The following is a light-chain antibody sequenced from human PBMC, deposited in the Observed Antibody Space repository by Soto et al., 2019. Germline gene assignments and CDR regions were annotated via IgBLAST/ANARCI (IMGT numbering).Light chain of an antibody. CDR3: QQYGSSAPIT. V-gene: IGKV3-20*01. CDR1: QSVSNY. CDR2: GAS. Sequence: EIVLTQSPATLSLSPGERATLSCRASQSVSNYLAWYQQKAGQAPRLLIYGASIRATGIPDRFSGSGSGTDFTLTISRLEPEDFALYFCQQYGSSAPITFGQGTRLEIK. J-gene: IGKJ5*01.